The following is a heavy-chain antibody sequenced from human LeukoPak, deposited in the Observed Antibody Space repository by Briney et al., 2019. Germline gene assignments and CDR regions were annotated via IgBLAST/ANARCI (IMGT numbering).Heavy chain of an antibody. CDR2: IRYDGSNK. CDR3: AKGGDYGEYVGGFDY. Sequence: GGSLRLSCAASGFTFSSYGMHWVRQAPGKGLEWVTFIRYDGSNKHYADSVKGRFTISRDNSKNTLYLQMNSLRAEDTAVYYCAKGGDYGEYVGGFDYWGQGTLVTVSS. CDR1: GFTFSSYG. J-gene: IGHJ4*02. D-gene: IGHD4-17*01. V-gene: IGHV3-30*02.